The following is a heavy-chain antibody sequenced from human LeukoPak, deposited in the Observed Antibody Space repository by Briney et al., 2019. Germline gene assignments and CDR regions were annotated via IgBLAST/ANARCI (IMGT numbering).Heavy chain of an antibody. CDR2: IYHSGST. Sequence: PSQTLSLTCTVSGGSISSGGYYWSWIRQPPGKGLEWIGYIYHSGSTYYNPPLKSRVTISVDMSKNQFSLKLSSVTAADTAVYYCARRGVYYDSSGYHYYFDYWGQGTLVTVSS. V-gene: IGHV4-30-2*01. J-gene: IGHJ4*02. D-gene: IGHD3-22*01. CDR1: GGSISSGGYY. CDR3: ARRGVYYDSSGYHYYFDY.